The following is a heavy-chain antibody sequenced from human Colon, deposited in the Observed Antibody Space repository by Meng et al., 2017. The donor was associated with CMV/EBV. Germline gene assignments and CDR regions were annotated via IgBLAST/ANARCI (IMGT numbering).Heavy chain of an antibody. J-gene: IGHJ1*01. CDR2: INPSGGSA. D-gene: IGHD2-2*01. V-gene: IGHV1-46*01. CDR1: GYTFSDYY. CDR3: ARSHTSSQRYFQH. Sequence: CKPSGYTFSDYYVNWMRQAPGQGLEWMEIINPSGGSAAYAPKFQSRVTVTRDTSTGTLYMELSSLRLEDTATYYCARSHTSSQRYFQHWGQGTLVTVSS.